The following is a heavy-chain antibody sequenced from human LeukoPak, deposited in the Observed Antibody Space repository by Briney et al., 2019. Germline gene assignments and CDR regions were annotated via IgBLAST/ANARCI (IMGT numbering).Heavy chain of an antibody. Sequence: PSETLSLTCTVSGGSISSSSYYWGWIRQPPGKGLEWIGSIYYSGSTYYNPSLKSRVTISVDTSKNQFSLKLSSVTAADTAVYYCATFIVGATPFWGQGTLVTVSS. CDR1: GGSISSSSYY. D-gene: IGHD1-26*01. CDR3: ATFIVGATPF. CDR2: IYYSGST. J-gene: IGHJ4*02. V-gene: IGHV4-39*01.